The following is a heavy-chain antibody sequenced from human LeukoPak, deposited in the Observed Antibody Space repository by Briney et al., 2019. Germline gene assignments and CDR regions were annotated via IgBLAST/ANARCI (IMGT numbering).Heavy chain of an antibody. D-gene: IGHD2-21*02. CDR2: ISYDGSNK. CDR3: ARGNFVTPNYYYYMDV. CDR1: GFTFSSYA. J-gene: IGHJ6*03. V-gene: IGHV3-30-3*01. Sequence: GGSLSLSCAASGFTFSSYAMHWVRQAPGKGLEWVAVISYDGSNKYYADSVKGRFTISRDNSKNTLYLQMNSLRAEDTAVYYCARGNFVTPNYYYYMDVWGKGTTVTVSS.